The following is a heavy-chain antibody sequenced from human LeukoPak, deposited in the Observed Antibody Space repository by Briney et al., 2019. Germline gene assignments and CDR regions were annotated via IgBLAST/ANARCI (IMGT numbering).Heavy chain of an antibody. CDR3: ARARWTTYYYLQSFDY. V-gene: IGHV4-39*07. D-gene: IGHD1-26*01. CDR1: GGSISSSSYY. Sequence: SETLSLTCTVSGGSISSSSYYWGWIRQPPGKGLEWIGSIYYSGSTYYNPSLKSRVTISVDTSKNQFSLKLSSVTAADTAVYYCARARWTTYYYLQSFDYWGQGTLVTVSS. CDR2: IYYSGST. J-gene: IGHJ4*02.